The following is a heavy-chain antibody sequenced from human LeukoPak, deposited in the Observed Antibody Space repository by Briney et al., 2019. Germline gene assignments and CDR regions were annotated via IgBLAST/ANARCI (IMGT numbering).Heavy chain of an antibody. CDR1: GGTFSSYA. D-gene: IGHD1-26*01. V-gene: IGHV1-18*01. CDR2: ISAYNGNT. CDR3: ARWVHIFEWELLYWFDP. Sequence: GASVKVSCKASGGTFSSYAISWVRQAPGQGLEWMGWISAYNGNTNYAQKLQGRVTMTTDTSTSTAYMELRSLRSDDTAVYYCARWVHIFEWELLYWFDPWGQGTLVTVSS. J-gene: IGHJ5*02.